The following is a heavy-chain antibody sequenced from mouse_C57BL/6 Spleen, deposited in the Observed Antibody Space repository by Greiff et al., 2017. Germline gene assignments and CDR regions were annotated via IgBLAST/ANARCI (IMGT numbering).Heavy chain of an antibody. V-gene: IGHV1-72*01. J-gene: IGHJ4*01. CDR3: ARGRVYYDYDEGAMDY. D-gene: IGHD2-4*01. CDR1: GYTFTSYW. CDR2: IDPNSGGT. Sequence: QVQLQQPGAELVQPGASVKLSCKASGYTFTSYWMHWVKQRPGRGLEWIGRIDPNSGGTKYNEQFKSKATLTVDKPSSTAYMQLSSLTSEDSAVYYCARGRVYYDYDEGAMDYWGQGTSVTVSS.